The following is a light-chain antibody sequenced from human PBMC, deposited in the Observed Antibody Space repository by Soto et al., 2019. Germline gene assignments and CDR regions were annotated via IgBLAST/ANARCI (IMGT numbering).Light chain of an antibody. J-gene: IGKJ1*01. CDR2: DAS. CDR1: QSVSSY. Sequence: EIVLTQSPATLSLSPGERATLSCRASQSVSSYLAWYQQKPGQAPRLLIYDASNRATGIPPRFSGSGSGTDFTLTISSLEPEDFAVYYCQQRSNWQVTFGQGTKVDIK. CDR3: QQRSNWQVT. V-gene: IGKV3-11*01.